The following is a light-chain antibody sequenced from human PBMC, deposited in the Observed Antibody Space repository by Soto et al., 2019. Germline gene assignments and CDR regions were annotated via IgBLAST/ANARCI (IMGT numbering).Light chain of an antibody. V-gene: IGLV1-51*01. J-gene: IGLJ7*01. CDR3: GTWDGSRNWV. CDR2: DNT. CDR1: SSNVGNNY. Sequence: QSVLTQTPSVSAAPGQRVPISCSGTSSNVGNNYVSWYQQFPDTAPKLLIYDNTKRPSGIHDRFSVSTSGASATLVITGVQTGDEADYYCGTWDGSRNWVFGGGTQLAVL.